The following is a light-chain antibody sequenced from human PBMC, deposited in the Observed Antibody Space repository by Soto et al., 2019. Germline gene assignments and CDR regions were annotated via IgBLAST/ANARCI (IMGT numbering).Light chain of an antibody. J-gene: IGLJ2*01. V-gene: IGLV2-14*01. CDR1: SSDVGGYNY. Sequence: QSVLTQPASVSGSPGQSITISCTGTSSDVGGYNYVSWYQQHPGKAPKLMNYDVSNRPSGVSNRFSGSKSGNTAPLTISGLQAEDEADYYCSSYTSSSTRVFGGGTKLTVL. CDR3: SSYTSSSTRV. CDR2: DVS.